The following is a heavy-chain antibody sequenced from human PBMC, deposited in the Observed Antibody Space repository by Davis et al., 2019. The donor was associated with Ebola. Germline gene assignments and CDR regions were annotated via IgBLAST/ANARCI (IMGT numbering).Heavy chain of an antibody. V-gene: IGHV1-8*01. D-gene: IGHD2-21*02. CDR3: ARESGDWGAYYYYYMDV. Sequence: ASVKVSCKASGYTFTSYDINWVRQATGQGLEWMGWMNPNSGNTGYAQKFQGRVTITADESTSTAYMELSSLRSEDTAVYYCARESGDWGAYYYYYMDVWGKGTTVTVSS. CDR2: MNPNSGNT. CDR1: GYTFTSYD. J-gene: IGHJ6*03.